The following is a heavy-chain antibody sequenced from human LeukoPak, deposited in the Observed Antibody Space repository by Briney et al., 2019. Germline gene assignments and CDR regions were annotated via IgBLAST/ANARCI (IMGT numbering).Heavy chain of an antibody. CDR1: GFTFSTYT. V-gene: IGHV3-21*01. CDR2: ISTSSSYI. J-gene: IGHJ2*01. D-gene: IGHD2-2*01. Sequence: GGSLRLSCAASGFTFSTYTMDWVRQAPGKGLEWVSSISTSSSYIYFGDSVKGRFTISRDNAKNSLYLQMNSLTVEDSAVYYCVRESAIDRRDWYFDHWGRGTLVTVSS. CDR3: VRESAIDRRDWYFDH.